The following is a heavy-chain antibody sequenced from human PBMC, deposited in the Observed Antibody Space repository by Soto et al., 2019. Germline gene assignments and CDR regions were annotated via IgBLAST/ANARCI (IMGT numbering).Heavy chain of an antibody. CDR3: AKGHPPLIVARPPDH. J-gene: IGHJ4*02. CDR1: GYTFTSYY. Sequence: ASVKVSCKASGYTFTSYYMHWVRQAPGQGLEWMGIINPSGGSTSYAQKFQGRFTVSRDNSKNTLYLQMNSLRTEGTALYYCAKGHPPLIVARPPDHWGPGTLVTVSS. V-gene: IGHV1-46*01. CDR2: INPSGGST. D-gene: IGHD6-6*01.